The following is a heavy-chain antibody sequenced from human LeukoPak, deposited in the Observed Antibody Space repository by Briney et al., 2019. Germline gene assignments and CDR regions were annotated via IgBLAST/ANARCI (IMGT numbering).Heavy chain of an antibody. Sequence: SETLSLTCTVSGGSISSGGYYWSWICQHPGKGLEWIGYIYYSGSTYYNPSLKSRVTISVDTSKNQFSLKLSSVTAADTAVFYCARTYCSSTSCYNVFDIWGQGTMVTVSS. CDR2: IYYSGST. CDR1: GGSISSGGYY. D-gene: IGHD2-2*02. V-gene: IGHV4-31*03. CDR3: ARTYCSSTSCYNVFDI. J-gene: IGHJ3*02.